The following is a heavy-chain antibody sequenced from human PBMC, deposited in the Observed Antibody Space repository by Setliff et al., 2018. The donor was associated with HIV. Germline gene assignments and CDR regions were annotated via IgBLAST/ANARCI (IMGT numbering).Heavy chain of an antibody. CDR3: AKDRSGSYRTFDY. CDR2: VYYSGST. D-gene: IGHD1-26*01. CDR1: GASSIYF. V-gene: IGHV4-39*07. J-gene: IGHJ4*02. Sequence: TLSLTCTVSGASSIYFWGWIRQPPGKGLEWIGSVYYSGSTYYNPSLKSRVTISMDTSKNQFSLKLNSVTAADTAVYYCAKDRSGSYRTFDYWGPGILVTVS.